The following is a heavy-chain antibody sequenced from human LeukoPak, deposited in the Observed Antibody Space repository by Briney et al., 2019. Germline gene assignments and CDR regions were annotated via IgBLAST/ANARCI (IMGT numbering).Heavy chain of an antibody. J-gene: IGHJ4*02. D-gene: IGHD6-19*01. CDR3: ARDALAVAGNVRDDFDY. Sequence: GGSLRLSCAASGFTFSSYWMSWVRQAPGKGLEWVANIKQGGSEKYYVDSVKGRFTISRDNAKNSLYLQMNSLRAEDTAVYYCARDALAVAGNVRDDFDYWGQGTLVTVSS. CDR2: IKQGGSEK. CDR1: GFTFSSYW. V-gene: IGHV3-7*01.